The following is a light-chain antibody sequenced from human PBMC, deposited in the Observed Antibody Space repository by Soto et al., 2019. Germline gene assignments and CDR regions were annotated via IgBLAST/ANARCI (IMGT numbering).Light chain of an antibody. Sequence: QSALTQPASVSGSPGQSITISCTGTNSDVGSHNFVSWYQQYPGKAPKLLIYEASKRPSGLSNRFSGSKSGNTASLTISGLQAEDEADYYCSSYTSSSTLLYVFGTGTKVTVL. CDR1: NSDVGSHNF. CDR3: SSYTSSSTLLYV. CDR2: EAS. J-gene: IGLJ1*01. V-gene: IGLV2-14*02.